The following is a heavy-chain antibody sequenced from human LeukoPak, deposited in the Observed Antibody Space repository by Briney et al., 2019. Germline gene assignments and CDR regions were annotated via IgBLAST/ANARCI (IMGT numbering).Heavy chain of an antibody. CDR2: ISYDGSNK. J-gene: IGHJ6*03. Sequence: GGSLRLSCAASGFTFSSYAMHWVRQAPGKGLEWVAVISYDGSNKYYADSVKGRFTISRDNSKNTLYLQMNSLRAEDTAVYYCARVACSSTSCYNYMDVWGKGTTVTVSS. D-gene: IGHD2-2*02. V-gene: IGHV3-30-3*01. CDR1: GFTFSSYA. CDR3: ARVACSSTSCYNYMDV.